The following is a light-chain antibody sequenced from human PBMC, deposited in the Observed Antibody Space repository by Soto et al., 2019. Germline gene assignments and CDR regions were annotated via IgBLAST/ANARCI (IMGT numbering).Light chain of an antibody. Sequence: EIVMTHSPATLSVSPWERATLSCRASQSVSSNLAWYQQKPGQAPRLLIYGASNRATGVPARFSGSWSGTEFTLTISSLQSEDFAVYYCQQYNQGITFGQGTRLEIK. CDR1: QSVSSN. V-gene: IGKV3-15*01. CDR2: GAS. CDR3: QQYNQGIT. J-gene: IGKJ5*01.